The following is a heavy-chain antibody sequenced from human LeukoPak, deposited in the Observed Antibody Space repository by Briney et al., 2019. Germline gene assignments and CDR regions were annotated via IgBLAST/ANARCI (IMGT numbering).Heavy chain of an antibody. CDR2: ISAYNGNT. D-gene: IGHD1-7*01. CDR3: ARAVGITGTRGRWFDP. V-gene: IGHV1-18*01. J-gene: IGHJ5*02. CDR1: GYTFTSYG. Sequence: GASVEVSCKASGYTFTSYGISWVRQAPGQGLEWMGWISAYNGNTNYAQKLQGRVTMTTDTSTSTAYMELRSLRSDDTAVYYCARAVGITGTRGRWFDPWGQGTLVTVSS.